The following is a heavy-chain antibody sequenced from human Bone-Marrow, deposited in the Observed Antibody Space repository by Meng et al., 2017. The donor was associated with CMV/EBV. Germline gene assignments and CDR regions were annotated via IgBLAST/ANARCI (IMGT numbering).Heavy chain of an antibody. V-gene: IGHV3-30*02. Sequence: GGSLRLSCAASGFRFDDCGMHWVRQTPGKGLEWVAFVRHDGTNKFYAASVKGRFTISRDNSKSTVYLQMNSLRPEDSALYYCAKDLLLFGGPNAYFDQWGQGTLVTVYS. J-gene: IGHJ4*02. D-gene: IGHD3-16*01. CDR1: GFRFDDCG. CDR2: VRHDGTNK. CDR3: AKDLLLFGGPNAYFDQ.